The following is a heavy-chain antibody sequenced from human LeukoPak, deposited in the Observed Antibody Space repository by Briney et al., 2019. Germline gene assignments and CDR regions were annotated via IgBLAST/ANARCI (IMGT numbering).Heavy chain of an antibody. Sequence: GGSLRLPCAASGFTFSSYSMNWVRQAPGKGLEWVSYISSSSSTIYYADSVKGRFTISRDNAKNSLYLQMNSLRAEDTAVYYCAANDCSSTSCYSFWFDPWGQGTLVTVSS. V-gene: IGHV3-48*01. CDR1: GFTFSSYS. J-gene: IGHJ5*02. D-gene: IGHD2-2*02. CDR3: AANDCSSTSCYSFWFDP. CDR2: ISSSSSTI.